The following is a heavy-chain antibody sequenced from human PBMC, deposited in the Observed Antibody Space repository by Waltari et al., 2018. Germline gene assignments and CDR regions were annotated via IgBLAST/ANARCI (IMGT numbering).Heavy chain of an antibody. D-gene: IGHD1-26*01. CDR2: IKQDGSEK. CDR1: GFTFSSYW. V-gene: IGHV3-7*01. Sequence: EVQLVESGGGLVQPGGSLRLSCAASGFTFSSYWMSWVRQAPGKGLEWVANIKQDGSEKYYLDSVKGRFTISRDNAKNSLYLQMNSLRADDTAVYYCASVEWELLFYFDYWGQGTLVTVSS. J-gene: IGHJ4*02. CDR3: ASVEWELLFYFDY.